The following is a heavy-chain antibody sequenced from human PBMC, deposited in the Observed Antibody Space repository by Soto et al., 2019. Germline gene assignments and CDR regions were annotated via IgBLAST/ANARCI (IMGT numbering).Heavy chain of an antibody. V-gene: IGHV3-48*01. CDR3: ARFPGLVVIRGFDN. D-gene: IGHD3-22*01. CDR2: IGDSRKRI. Sequence: EVQLVESGGGLVQSGGSLRLSCAASGFTFSSYTMNWVRQAPGKGLEWIACIGDSRKRIYYADSMKGRFTISRDNAKKSLFLQMNSLRVEDTAVYYCARFPGLVVIRGFDNWGQGTLVTVSS. CDR1: GFTFSSYT. J-gene: IGHJ4*02.